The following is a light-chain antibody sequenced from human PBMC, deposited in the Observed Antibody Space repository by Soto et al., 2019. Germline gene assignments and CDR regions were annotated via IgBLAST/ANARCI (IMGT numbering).Light chain of an antibody. CDR1: QSVSSN. V-gene: IGKV3D-15*01. CDR2: GAS. CDR3: QQRQYWPPIT. Sequence: EIVMTQSPATLSVSPGKRATLSCRASQSVSSNLAWYQQKPGQAPRLLIYGASTRATGIPARFTGSGSGTDFNLTISTLEPEDFAVYYCQQRQYWPPITFGQGTRLEIK. J-gene: IGKJ5*01.